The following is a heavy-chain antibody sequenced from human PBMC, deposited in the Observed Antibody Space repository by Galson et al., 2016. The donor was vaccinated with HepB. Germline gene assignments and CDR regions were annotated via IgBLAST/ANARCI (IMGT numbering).Heavy chain of an antibody. Sequence: SLRLSCATSGFTFSDLPMYWVRQAPGKGLEWVANIKQDGSEEYYVDSVKGRFTISRDNAKNSLYLQMNSLRAEDTAVYYCARRRGSGSHDYWGQGTLVTVSS. V-gene: IGHV3-7*05. CDR3: ARRRGSGSHDY. J-gene: IGHJ4*02. CDR2: IKQDGSEE. D-gene: IGHD3-10*01. CDR1: GFTFSDLP.